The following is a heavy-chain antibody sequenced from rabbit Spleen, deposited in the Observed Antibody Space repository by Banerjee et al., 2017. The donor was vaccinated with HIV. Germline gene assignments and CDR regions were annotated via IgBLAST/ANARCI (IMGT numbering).Heavy chain of an antibody. CDR2: IEGGSSAFS. CDR1: GFSFSSNDY. V-gene: IGHV1S40*01. CDR3: ARDSGSSFSSYGMDL. J-gene: IGHJ6*01. D-gene: IGHD8-1*01. Sequence: QSLEESGGGLVQPEGSLTLTCTTSGFSFSSNDYMCWVRQAPGKGLEWIACIEGGSSAFSYFASWAKGRFTISKTSSTTVTLQMTSLTAADTATYFCARDSGSSFSSYGMDLWGPGTLVTVS.